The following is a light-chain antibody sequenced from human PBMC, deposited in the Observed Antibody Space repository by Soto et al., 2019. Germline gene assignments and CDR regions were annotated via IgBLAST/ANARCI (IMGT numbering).Light chain of an antibody. V-gene: IGKV1-5*01. CDR2: DAS. CDR1: QTISSW. J-gene: IGKJ1*01. CDR3: QQYNSYSQA. Sequence: PSTLSGSVGDRVTITCRASQTISSWLAWYQQKPGKAPKLLIYDASSLESGVPSRFSGSGSGTEFTLTISSLQPDDFATYYCQQYNSYSQAFGQGTKVDIK.